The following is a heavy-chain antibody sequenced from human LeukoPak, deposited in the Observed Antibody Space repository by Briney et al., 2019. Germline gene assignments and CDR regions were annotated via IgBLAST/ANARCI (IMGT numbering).Heavy chain of an antibody. V-gene: IGHV4-39*01. CDR1: GDSISRSDSY. J-gene: IGHJ1*01. D-gene: IGHD3-22*01. Sequence: SETLSLTCSVSGDSISRSDSYWDWIRQPPGKGLEWIGTLYYSGRTYYSPSLKSRVTRSVDTSKNQFSLNLRIVTAADTAVYYCAGRRYYDGSGYLEWGQGTLLSVSS. CDR2: LYYSGRT. CDR3: AGRRYYDGSGYLE.